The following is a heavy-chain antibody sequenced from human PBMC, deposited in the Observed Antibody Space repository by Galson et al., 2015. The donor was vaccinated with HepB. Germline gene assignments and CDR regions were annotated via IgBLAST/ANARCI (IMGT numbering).Heavy chain of an antibody. V-gene: IGHV3-11*05. CDR1: GFTFSDYY. D-gene: IGHD3-22*01. J-gene: IGHJ4*02. CDR2: ISSSSSYT. CDR3: ARVFGSGYHAYYFDY. Sequence: SLRLSCAASGFTFSDYYMSWIRQAPGKGLEWVSYISSSSSYTTYADSVKGRFTISRDNAKNSLYLQMNSLRAEDTAVYYCARVFGSGYHAYYFDYWGQGTLVTVSS.